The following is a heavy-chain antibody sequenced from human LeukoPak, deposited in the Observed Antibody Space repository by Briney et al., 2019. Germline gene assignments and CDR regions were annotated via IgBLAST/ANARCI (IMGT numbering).Heavy chain of an antibody. J-gene: IGHJ6*03. V-gene: IGHV1-69*04. CDR3: AREKDFGVVISPRYYYYYMDV. CDR1: GGTFSSYT. Sequence: SVKVSCKASGGTFSSYTISWVRQAPGQGLEGMGRIIPILGIANYAQKFQARVTITADESTSTAYMEPSSLRSEDTAVYYCAREKDFGVVISPRYYYYYMDVWGKGTTVTVSS. CDR2: IIPILGIA. D-gene: IGHD3-3*01.